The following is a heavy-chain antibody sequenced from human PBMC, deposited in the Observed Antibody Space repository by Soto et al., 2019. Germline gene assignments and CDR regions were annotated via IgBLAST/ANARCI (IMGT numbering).Heavy chain of an antibody. CDR1: GGSISSYY. J-gene: IGHJ4*02. V-gene: IGHV4-59*01. Sequence: PSETLSLTCTVSGGSISSYYWSWIRQPPGKGLEWIGYIYYSGSTNYNPSLKSRVTISVDTSKNQFSLKLSSVTAADTAVYYCVREGVVNWFDYWGQGTLVTVSS. CDR3: VREGVVNWFDY. D-gene: IGHD2-21*01. CDR2: IYYSGST.